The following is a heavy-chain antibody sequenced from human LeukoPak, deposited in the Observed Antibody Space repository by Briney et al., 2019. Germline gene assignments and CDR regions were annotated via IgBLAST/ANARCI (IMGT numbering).Heavy chain of an antibody. CDR1: GFTFGDYV. J-gene: IGHJ6*03. CDR2: IRSKAYGGTT. V-gene: IGHV3-49*04. Sequence: PGGSLRLSCTASGFTFGDYVVSWVRQAPGKGLEWVGFIRSKAYGGTTEYAASVKGRFTISRDDSKNIAYLQMNSLKTEDTAVYYCTGATLGGFYYYFYMDVWGKGTTVTVSS. CDR3: TGATLGGFYYYFYMDV. D-gene: IGHD3-16*01.